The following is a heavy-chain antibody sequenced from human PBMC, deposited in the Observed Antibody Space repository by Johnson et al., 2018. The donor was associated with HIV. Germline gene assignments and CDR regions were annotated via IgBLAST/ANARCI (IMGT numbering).Heavy chain of an antibody. CDR3: AKEVPDKFDV. J-gene: IGHJ3*01. Sequence: QVQLVESGGGVVQPGRSLRLSCAASGFTFSYYWMSWVRQAPGKGLEWVAVIWYDGSNKFYADSVKGRFTISRDNSKNTLYLQMNSLRPEDTALYYCAKEVPDKFDVWGQGTMVTVAS. V-gene: IGHV3-30*18. CDR2: IWYDGSNK. CDR1: GFTFSYYW.